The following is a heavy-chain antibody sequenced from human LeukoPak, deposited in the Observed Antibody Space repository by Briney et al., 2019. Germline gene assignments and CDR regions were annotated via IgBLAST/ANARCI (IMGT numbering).Heavy chain of an antibody. V-gene: IGHV4-38-2*02. CDR1: GYSISSGYY. CDR3: ATKRKRNVDTAPFDY. J-gene: IGHJ4*02. Sequence: SETLSLTCTVSGYSISSGYYWGWIRQPPGKGLEWIGSIYHSGSTYYNPSLKSRVTISVDTSKNQFSLKLSSVTAADTAVYYCATKRKRNVDTAPFDYWGQGTLVTVSS. D-gene: IGHD5-18*01. CDR2: IYHSGST.